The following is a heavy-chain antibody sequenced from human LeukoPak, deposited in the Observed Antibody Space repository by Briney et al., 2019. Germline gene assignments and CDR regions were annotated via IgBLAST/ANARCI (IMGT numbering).Heavy chain of an antibody. J-gene: IGHJ3*02. Sequence: ASVKVSCKASGYTFTSYYMHWVRQAPGQGLEWMGIINPSGGSTSYAQKFQGRVTMTRDTSTSTVYMELSSLRSDDTAVYYCARVGYVDAFDIWGQGTMVTVSS. CDR3: ARVGYVDAFDI. CDR2: INPSGGST. CDR1: GYTFTSYY. D-gene: IGHD5-18*01. V-gene: IGHV1-46*01.